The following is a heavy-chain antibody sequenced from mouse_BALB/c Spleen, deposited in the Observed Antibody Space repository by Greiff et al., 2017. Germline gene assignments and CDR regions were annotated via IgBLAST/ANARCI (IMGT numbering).Heavy chain of an antibody. V-gene: IGHV5-6-3*01. CDR1: GFTFSSYG. D-gene: IGHD4-1*01. CDR2: INSNGGST. J-gene: IGHJ4*01. Sequence: EVQGVESGGGLVQPGGSLKLSCAASGFTFSSYGMSWVRQTPDKRLELVATINSNGGSTYYPDSVKGRFTISRDNAKNTLYLQMSSLKSEDTAMYYCAKLGRYYYAMDYWGQGTSVTVSS. CDR3: AKLGRYYYAMDY.